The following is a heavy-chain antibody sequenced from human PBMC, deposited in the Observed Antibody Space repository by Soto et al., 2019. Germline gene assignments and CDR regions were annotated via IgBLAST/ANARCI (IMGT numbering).Heavy chain of an antibody. CDR1: GVSISSGGYY. D-gene: IGHD2-2*01. Sequence: LTCAVSGVSISSGGYYWTWIRQHPQKGLEWIGHIYYSGSTYYNPSLKSRVTVSVDTSKNQFSLKLSSVTAEDTAVYYCAKEKISPSCCNWFDPWGQGTLVTGSS. CDR3: AKEKISPSCCNWFDP. CDR2: IYYSGST. V-gene: IGHV4-31*11. J-gene: IGHJ5*02.